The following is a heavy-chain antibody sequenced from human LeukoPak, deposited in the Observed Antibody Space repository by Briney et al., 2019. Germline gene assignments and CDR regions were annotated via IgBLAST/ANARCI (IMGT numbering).Heavy chain of an antibody. J-gene: IGHJ4*02. CDR2: ISPHNGNT. CDR1: GYTFTMYG. Sequence: ASVKVSCKASGYTFTMYGISWVRQAPGQGLQWLGWISPHNGNTKYAHDLQGRVSMTTDTSTSTAYLELRSLRSDDTAIYYCARDLNYVTLGYDILADVGYYFDYWGQGSLVTVSS. V-gene: IGHV1-18*01. D-gene: IGHD3-9*01. CDR3: ARDLNYVTLGYDILADVGYYFDY.